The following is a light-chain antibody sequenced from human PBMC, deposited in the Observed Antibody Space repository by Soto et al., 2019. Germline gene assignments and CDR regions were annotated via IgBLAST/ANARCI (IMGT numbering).Light chain of an antibody. CDR2: LNSDGSH. CDR3: QTWGTGIVV. V-gene: IGLV4-69*01. CDR1: SGHSSYA. J-gene: IGLJ2*01. Sequence: QSVLTQSPSASASLGASVKLTCTLSSGHSSYAIAWHQQQPDKGPRYLMKLNSDGSHSKGDGIPDRFSGSSSGAERYLTIPRLQSEDEADYYCQTWGTGIVVFGGGTKLTVL.